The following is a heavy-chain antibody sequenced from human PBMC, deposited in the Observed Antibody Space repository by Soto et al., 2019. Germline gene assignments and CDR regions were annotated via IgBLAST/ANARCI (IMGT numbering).Heavy chain of an antibody. V-gene: IGHV3-30-3*01. CDR1: GFTFSSYA. Sequence: PGGSLRLSCAASGFTFSSYAMHWVRQAPGKGLEWVAVISYDGSNKYYADSVKGRFTISRDNSKNTLYLQMNSLRAEDTAVYYCARDYQRYCTNGVCYGNYYGMDVWGQGTTVTVSS. CDR2: ISYDGSNK. J-gene: IGHJ6*02. D-gene: IGHD2-8*01. CDR3: ARDYQRYCTNGVCYGNYYGMDV.